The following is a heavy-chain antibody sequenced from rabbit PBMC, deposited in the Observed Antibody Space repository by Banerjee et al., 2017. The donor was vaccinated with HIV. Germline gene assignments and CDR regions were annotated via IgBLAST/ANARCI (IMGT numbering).Heavy chain of an antibody. CDR2: INTSSGNT. Sequence: QEQLVESGGGLVQPGGSLKLTCTASGFTISSSYVMCWVRQAPGKGLEWIACINTSSGNTVYATWAKGRFTISKTSSTTVTLQMTSLTAADTATYFCARDGGSSYHDLWGPGTLVTVS. J-gene: IGHJ4*01. CDR3: ARDGGSSYHDL. CDR1: GFTISSSYV. V-gene: IGHV1S45*01. D-gene: IGHD5-1*01.